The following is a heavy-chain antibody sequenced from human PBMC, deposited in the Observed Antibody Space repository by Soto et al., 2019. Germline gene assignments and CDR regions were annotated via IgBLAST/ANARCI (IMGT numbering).Heavy chain of an antibody. CDR2: IYSSGST. V-gene: IGHV4-59*01. J-gene: IGHJ1*01. CDR3: ARMTYSSGWNFQH. D-gene: IGHD6-19*01. Sequence: SETLSLTFTVSGGSISSYYWSWIRQPPGKGLEWIGYIYSSGSTNYNPSLKSRVTISVDTSRNQFSLKMSSVTAADTAVYYCARMTYSSGWNFQHWGQGSLVTVSS. CDR1: GGSISSYY.